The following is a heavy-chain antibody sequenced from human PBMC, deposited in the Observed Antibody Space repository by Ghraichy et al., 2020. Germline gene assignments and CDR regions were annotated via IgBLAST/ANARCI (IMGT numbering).Heavy chain of an antibody. J-gene: IGHJ4*02. CDR1: GFTFSNYG. V-gene: IGHV3-30*18. Sequence: GGSLRLSCAASGFTFSNYGMHWVRQAPGKGLEWVAVISYDGKHISYANSLKGRFTISRDNSNNTLYLQLNSLTAEDTAVYFCAKGHDYSTYATFEYWGQGTLVTVSS. CDR3: AKGHDYSTYATFEY. D-gene: IGHD4-11*01. CDR2: ISYDGKHI.